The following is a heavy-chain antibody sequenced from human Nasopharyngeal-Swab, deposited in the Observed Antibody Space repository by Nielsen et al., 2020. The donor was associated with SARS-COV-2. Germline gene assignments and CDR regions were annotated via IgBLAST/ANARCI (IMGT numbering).Heavy chain of an antibody. Sequence: SETLSLTCNVYGGSISSSSYYWVWIRQPPGKGLEWIGSIYYSGSTYYNPSLKSRVTISEDTSKNQFSLKLSSVTAADTAVYYCARLAIIGAWFFDYWGQGTLVTVSS. V-gene: IGHV4-39*01. J-gene: IGHJ4*02. CDR1: GGSISSSSYY. CDR3: ARLAIIGAWFFDY. CDR2: IYYSGST. D-gene: IGHD1-26*01.